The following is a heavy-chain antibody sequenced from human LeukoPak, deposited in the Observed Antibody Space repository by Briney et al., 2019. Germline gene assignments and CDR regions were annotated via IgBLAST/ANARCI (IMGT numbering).Heavy chain of an antibody. J-gene: IGHJ4*02. D-gene: IGHD3-22*01. CDR3: ARNTYYYDSSGYYSGY. Sequence: SVKVSCKASGGTFSSYAISWVRQAAGQGLEWMGGIIPIFGTANYAQKFQGRVTITADESTSTAYMELSSLRSEDTAVYYCARNTYYYDSSGYYSGYWGQGTLVTVSS. CDR2: IIPIFGTA. V-gene: IGHV1-69*01. CDR1: GGTFSSYA.